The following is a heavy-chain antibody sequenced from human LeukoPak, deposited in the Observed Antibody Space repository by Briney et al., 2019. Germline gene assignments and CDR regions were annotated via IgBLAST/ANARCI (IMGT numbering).Heavy chain of an antibody. V-gene: IGHV1-18*01. D-gene: IGHD2-15*01. CDR2: INPNSGGT. CDR1: GYTFTSYD. Sequence: ASVKVSCKASGYTFTSYDINWVRQATGQGLEWMGWINPNSGGTNYAQKLQGRVTMTTDTSTSTAYMELRSLRSDDTAVYYCARVVGYYYYMDVWGKGTTVTVSS. J-gene: IGHJ6*03. CDR3: ARVVGYYYYMDV.